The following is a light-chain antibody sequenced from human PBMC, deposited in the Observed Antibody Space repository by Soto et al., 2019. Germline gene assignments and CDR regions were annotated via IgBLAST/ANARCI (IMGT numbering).Light chain of an antibody. V-gene: IGKV3D-20*02. Sequence: EIVLTQSPGTLSLSPGQRASLSCRASQSVISSYLAWYQQKPGQAPRLLIYAASTRATGIPVRFSGSGSGTDFTLTISRLEPEDFAVYSCQRRGGWPLYTFGQGTKLEIK. CDR2: AAS. CDR1: QSVISSY. J-gene: IGKJ2*01. CDR3: QRRGGWPLYT.